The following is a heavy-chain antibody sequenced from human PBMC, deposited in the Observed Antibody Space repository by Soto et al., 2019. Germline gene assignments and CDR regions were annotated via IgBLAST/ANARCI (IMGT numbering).Heavy chain of an antibody. V-gene: IGHV3-23*01. CDR3: ARDLDGGSRYYYYYMDV. D-gene: IGHD4-17*01. J-gene: IGHJ6*03. Sequence: GGSLRLSCAASGFTFSTYVMSWVRQAPRKGLEWVSDISGSGGSTYYADSVKGRFTISRDNSKNTLYLQMNSLRAEDTALYYCARDLDGGSRYYYYYMDVWGKGTTVTVSS. CDR1: GFTFSTYV. CDR2: ISGSGGST.